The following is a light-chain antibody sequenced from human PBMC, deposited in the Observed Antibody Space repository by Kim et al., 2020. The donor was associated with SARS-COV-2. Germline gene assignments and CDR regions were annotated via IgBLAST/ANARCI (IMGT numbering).Light chain of an antibody. CDR2: AVS. Sequence: SASGGDRVTLPCRASQAISSHLAWYQQKPGKAPKLLIYAVSTLQTGVAPRFTGDRSGQDFTLTINSLQPEDSATYYCLQVYSYPYTFGPGTKLEI. V-gene: IGKV1-9*01. CDR1: QAISSH. CDR3: LQVYSYPYT. J-gene: IGKJ2*01.